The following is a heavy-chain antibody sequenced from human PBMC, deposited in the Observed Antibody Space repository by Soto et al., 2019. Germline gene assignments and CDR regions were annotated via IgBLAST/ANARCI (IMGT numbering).Heavy chain of an antibody. D-gene: IGHD2-15*01. CDR2: ITSTGDST. J-gene: IGHJ4*02. V-gene: IGHV3-23*01. CDR3: AKGSLKYCSSGRCYPLDS. CDR1: GFAFSSYV. Sequence: GGSLRLSCAASGFAFSSYVMTWVRQAPGKGLECVSIITSTGDSTVYAGSVKGRFTMSRDNSKSTLYLQMDSLRVEDTAEYYCAKGSLKYCSSGRCYPLDSWGQGAPVTVSS.